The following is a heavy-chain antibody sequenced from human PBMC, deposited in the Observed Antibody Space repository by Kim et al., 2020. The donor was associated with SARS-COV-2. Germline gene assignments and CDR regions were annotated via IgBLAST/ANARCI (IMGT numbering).Heavy chain of an antibody. J-gene: IGHJ4*02. CDR1: GFTFSSYD. CDR2: ISYAGSNI. D-gene: IGHD1-26*01. Sequence: GGSLRLSCAASGFTFSSYDMHWVRQAPGKGLEWVAVISYAGSNIYYADSVKGRFTISRDNSKNTLYLQMNSLRAEDTAVYYCARPSGGGYGSTFDYWGQGTLVTVSS. V-gene: IGHV3-30*04. CDR3: ARPSGGGYGSTFDY.